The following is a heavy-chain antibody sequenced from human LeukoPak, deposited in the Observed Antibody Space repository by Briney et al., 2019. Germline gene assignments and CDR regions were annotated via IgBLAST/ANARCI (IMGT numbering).Heavy chain of an antibody. D-gene: IGHD5-12*01. CDR2: INPNSGGT. CDR1: GYTLTGYY. V-gene: IGHV1-2*02. CDR3: ARGNLRKYYFDY. J-gene: IGHJ4*02. Sequence: ASVKVSCKASGYTLTGYYMHWVRQAPGQGLEWMGWINPNSGGTNYAQKFQGRVTMTRDTSISTAYMELSRLRSDDTAVYYCARGNLRKYYFDYWGQGTLVTVSS.